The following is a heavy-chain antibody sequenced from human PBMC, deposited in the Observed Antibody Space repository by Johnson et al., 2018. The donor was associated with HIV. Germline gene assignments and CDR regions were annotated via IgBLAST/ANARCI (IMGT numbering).Heavy chain of an antibody. CDR2: ISGSGGST. D-gene: IGHD3-3*01. CDR3: AKDQTYNFWSGYYGGDAFDI. Sequence: VQLVESGGGLVQPGGSLRLSCAASGFTFSSYWMHWVRQAPGKGLEWVSAISGSGGSTYYADSVKGRFTISRDNSKNTLYLQMNSLRAEDTAVYYCAKDQTYNFWSGYYGGDAFDIWGQGTMVTVSS. CDR1: GFTFSSYW. J-gene: IGHJ3*02. V-gene: IGHV3-23*04.